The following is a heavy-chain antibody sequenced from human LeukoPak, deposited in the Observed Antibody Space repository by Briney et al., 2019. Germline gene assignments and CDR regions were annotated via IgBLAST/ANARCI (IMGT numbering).Heavy chain of an antibody. CDR2: IYTSGST. V-gene: IGHV4-61*02. J-gene: IGHJ4*01. Sequence: SQTLSLTCTVSGGSISGGTYYWSWIRQPAGKGLEWIGRIYTSGSTNYNPSLKSRVTISVDTSKNQFSLKLNSVTAADTAVYYCARTDFYDHHFDYWGQGTLVTVSS. CDR3: ARTDFYDHHFDY. CDR1: GGSISGGTYY. D-gene: IGHD3-22*01.